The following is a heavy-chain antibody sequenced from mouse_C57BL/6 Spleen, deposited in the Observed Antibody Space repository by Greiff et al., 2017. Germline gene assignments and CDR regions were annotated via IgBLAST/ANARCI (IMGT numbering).Heavy chain of an antibody. Sequence: EVMLVESGGGLVKPGGSLKLSCAASGFTFSDYGMHWVRQAPEKGLEWVAYISSGSSTIYYADTVKGRFTISRDNAKNTLFLQMTSLRSEDTAMYYCARQGGYPYYAMDYWGQGTSVTVSS. J-gene: IGHJ4*01. CDR3: ARQGGYPYYAMDY. CDR2: ISSGSSTI. D-gene: IGHD2-2*01. CDR1: GFTFSDYG. V-gene: IGHV5-17*01.